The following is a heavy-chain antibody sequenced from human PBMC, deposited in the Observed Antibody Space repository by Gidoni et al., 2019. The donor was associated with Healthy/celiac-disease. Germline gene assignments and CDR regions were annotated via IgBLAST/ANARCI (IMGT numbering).Heavy chain of an antibody. CDR3: ASLGAYCGGDCYSPWGMDV. Sequence: QVQLQQWVAGLLKPSETLSLTCAVDGGSFSGYYWSWIRQPPGKGLEWIGEINHSGSTNDNQSLKSRVTISVDTSKNQFSLKLSSVTAADTAVYYCASLGAYCGGDCYSPWGMDVWGQGTTVTVSS. D-gene: IGHD2-21*02. CDR1: GGSFSGYY. J-gene: IGHJ6*02. CDR2: INHSGST. V-gene: IGHV4-34*01.